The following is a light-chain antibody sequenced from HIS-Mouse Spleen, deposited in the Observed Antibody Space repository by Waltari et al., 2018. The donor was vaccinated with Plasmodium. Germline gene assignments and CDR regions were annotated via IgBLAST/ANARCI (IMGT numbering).Light chain of an antibody. Sequence: QSVLTQPPTASGTPGQRDTISCSGLSSTIARQPANWYQQLPGTAPTLLIYSNNQRPSGVPDRFSGSKSGTSASLAISGLQSEDEADYYCAAWDDSLNGPVFGGGTKLTVL. CDR1: SSTIARQP. CDR3: AAWDDSLNGPV. CDR2: SNN. J-gene: IGLJ2*01. V-gene: IGLV1-44*01.